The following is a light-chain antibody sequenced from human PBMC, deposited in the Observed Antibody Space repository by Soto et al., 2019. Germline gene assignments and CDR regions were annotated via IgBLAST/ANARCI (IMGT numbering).Light chain of an antibody. CDR3: QQYGSAPTT. CDR2: GAS. V-gene: IGKV3-20*01. J-gene: IGKJ1*01. CDR1: QSVSSSY. Sequence: EIVLTQSPGTLSLSPGERATLSCRASQSVSSSYLAWYQQKPGQAPRLLIYGASSRAAGVPDRFSGSGSGTDFPLTISRLEPEEFAVYYCQQYGSAPTTFGQGTKVEIK.